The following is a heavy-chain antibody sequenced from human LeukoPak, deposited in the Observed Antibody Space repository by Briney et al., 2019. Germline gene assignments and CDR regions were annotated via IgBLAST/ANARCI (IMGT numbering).Heavy chain of an antibody. V-gene: IGHV3-21*04. CDR3: AKDLGSEV. CDR1: GFTFTDYT. J-gene: IGHJ4*02. CDR2: ISSSLSYI. Sequence: GGSLRLSCAASGFTFTDYTMNWVRQAPGKGLEWVSSISSSLSYIYYADSVKGRFTISRDNAKNTLYLQMNSLRAEDTAVYYCAKDLGSEVWGQGTLVTVSS. D-gene: IGHD3-10*01.